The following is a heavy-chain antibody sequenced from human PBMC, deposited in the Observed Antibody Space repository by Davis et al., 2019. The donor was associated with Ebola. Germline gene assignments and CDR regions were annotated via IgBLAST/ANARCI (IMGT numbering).Heavy chain of an antibody. V-gene: IGHV3-11*01. D-gene: IGHD1-26*01. CDR1: GTTFSDYY. CDR3: ARGIGMTY. Sequence: PGGSLRLSCTASGTTFSDYYISWVRQAPGKGLEWISYVSGSGNSINYADPVEGRFTISRDNAKKSVYLQMNSLRVDDTAVYYCARGIGMTYWGQGTLVSVST. CDR2: VSGSGNSI. J-gene: IGHJ4*02.